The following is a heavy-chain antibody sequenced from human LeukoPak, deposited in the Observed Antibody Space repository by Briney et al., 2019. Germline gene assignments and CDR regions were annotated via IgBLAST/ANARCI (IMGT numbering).Heavy chain of an antibody. CDR3: ATLAYYDFWSGYSFDY. D-gene: IGHD3-3*01. J-gene: IGHJ4*02. CDR2: INHSGST. V-gene: IGHV4-34*01. CDR1: GGSFSGYY. Sequence: PSETLSLTCAVYGGSFSGYYWSWFRQPPGKGLEWIGEINHSGSTNYNPSLKSRVTISVDTSKNQFSLKLSSVTAADTAVYYCATLAYYDFWSGYSFDYWGQGTLVTVSS.